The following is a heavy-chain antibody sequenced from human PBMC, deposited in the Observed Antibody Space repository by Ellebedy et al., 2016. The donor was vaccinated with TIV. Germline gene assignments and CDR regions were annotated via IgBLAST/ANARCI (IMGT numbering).Heavy chain of an antibody. J-gene: IGHJ6*02. D-gene: IGHD1-26*01. CDR1: GFNFGDYA. CDR3: TPTVGGSGRDTYYYYGVDV. Sequence: GGSLRLXCIASGFNFGDYAMSWFRQAPGKGLEWVGFIRSKSYGGTTEYAASVKGRFSISRDDSRSIAYLQMNSLKTEDTAVYYCTPTVGGSGRDTYYYYGVDVWGQGTTVTVSS. V-gene: IGHV3-49*03. CDR2: IRSKSYGGTT.